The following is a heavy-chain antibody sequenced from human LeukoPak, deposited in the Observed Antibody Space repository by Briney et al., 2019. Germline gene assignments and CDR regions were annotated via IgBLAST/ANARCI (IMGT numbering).Heavy chain of an antibody. CDR1: GFTFSNYA. V-gene: IGHV3-23*01. CDR3: ARDWGY. D-gene: IGHD3-16*01. CDR2: ISGSGDST. Sequence: PGGSLRLSCAASGFTFSNYAMNWVRQAPGKGLEWVSGISGSGDSTFYADSVKGRFTISRDNSKNTLYLQMDSLRVEDTAVYYSARDWGYWGQGTLVTVSS. J-gene: IGHJ4*02.